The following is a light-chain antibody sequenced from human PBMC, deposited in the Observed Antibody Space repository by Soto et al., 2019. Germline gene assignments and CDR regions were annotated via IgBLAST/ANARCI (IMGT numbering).Light chain of an antibody. V-gene: IGLV1-44*01. Sequence: QSVLTQSPSASGTPGQRVTISCSGSYSNIGSNPVNWYQQLPGMAPKLLISANNQRPSGVPDRFSGSKSGTSASLAISGLQSEDEADYYCATWDGSLNAVVFGGGTKLTVL. CDR1: YSNIGSNP. CDR3: ATWDGSLNAVV. J-gene: IGLJ2*01. CDR2: ANN.